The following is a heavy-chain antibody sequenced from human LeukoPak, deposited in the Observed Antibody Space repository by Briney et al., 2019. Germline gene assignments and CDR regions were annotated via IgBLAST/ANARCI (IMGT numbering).Heavy chain of an antibody. CDR3: VIADLDIGDFDY. J-gene: IGHJ4*02. CDR1: GCTFSSYA. Sequence: SVTVSCKASGCTFSSYAISLVRQAPGQGLEWMGRIIPIFGTANYAQKFQGRVTITTDESTSTAYMELSSMGSDYTAGAYSVIADLDIGDFDYWGQGTLVTVSS. V-gene: IGHV1-69*05. CDR2: IIPIFGTA. D-gene: IGHD5-12*01.